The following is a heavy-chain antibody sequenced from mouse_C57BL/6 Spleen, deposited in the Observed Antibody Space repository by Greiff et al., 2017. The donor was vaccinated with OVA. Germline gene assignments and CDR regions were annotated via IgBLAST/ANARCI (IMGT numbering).Heavy chain of an antibody. D-gene: IGHD1-1*01. J-gene: IGHJ1*03. Sequence: VKLMESGAELVKPGASVKLSCKASGYTFTDYYINWVKQRPGQGLEWIGKIGPGSGSTYYNEKFKGKATLTADKSSSTAYTQLSSLTSEDSAVYFGARPYGSSSHWYYDVWGTGTTVTVSS. CDR2: IGPGSGST. CDR1: GYTFTDYY. CDR3: ARPYGSSSHWYYDV. V-gene: IGHV1-77*01.